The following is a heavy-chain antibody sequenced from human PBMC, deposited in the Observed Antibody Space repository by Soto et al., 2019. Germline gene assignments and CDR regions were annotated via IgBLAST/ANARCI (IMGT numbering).Heavy chain of an antibody. V-gene: IGHV3-30*18. CDR2: TSYDGTNK. Sequence: GESLRLSCEVSGFTFSTHGMHWVRQAPGKGLEWVAGTSYDGTNKYYARSVQGRFTISRENSMKTLYLQMNSLRTEDTAVYYRAKDLSGARWYYDALDVWGQGTTVTVSS. CDR1: GFTFSTHG. CDR3: AKDLSGARWYYDALDV. J-gene: IGHJ6*02. D-gene: IGHD2-15*01.